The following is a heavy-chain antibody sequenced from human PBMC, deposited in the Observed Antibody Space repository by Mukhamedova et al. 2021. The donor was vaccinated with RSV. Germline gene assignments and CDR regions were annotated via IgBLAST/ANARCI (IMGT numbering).Heavy chain of an antibody. Sequence: VRQAPGKGLEWVSVISYDGSNKYYADSVKGRFTISRDNPKNTLYLQMNSLRAEDTAVYYCARGRPNWFDPWGQGTLVTVSS. J-gene: IGHJ5*02. CDR2: ISYDGSNK. D-gene: IGHD6-25*01. V-gene: IGHV3-30*04. CDR3: ARGRPNWFDP.